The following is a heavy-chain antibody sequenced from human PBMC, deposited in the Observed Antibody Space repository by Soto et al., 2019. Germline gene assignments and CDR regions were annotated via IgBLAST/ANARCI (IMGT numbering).Heavy chain of an antibody. CDR2: IYWDDDK. Sequence: QITLKESGPTLVKPTQTLTLTCTFSGFSLSTSGVGVGCIRQPPGKALEWLELIYWDDDKRYSPSLKSRLTITKDTSKNQVVLTMTNMDPVDTATYYCAHLYYDILTGYDYWYFDLWGRGTLVTVSS. CDR3: AHLYYDILTGYDYWYFDL. V-gene: IGHV2-5*02. D-gene: IGHD3-9*01. CDR1: GFSLSTSGVG. J-gene: IGHJ2*01.